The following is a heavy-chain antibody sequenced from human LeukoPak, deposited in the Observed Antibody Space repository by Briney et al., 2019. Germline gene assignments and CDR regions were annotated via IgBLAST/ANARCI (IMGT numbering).Heavy chain of an antibody. CDR2: MTSGGST. CDR3: AKTTGTLLEPFDI. CDR1: GFTFSSYA. V-gene: IGHV3-23*01. D-gene: IGHD1-1*01. Sequence: PGVSLRLSCSASGFTFSSYAIAWVRQAPGKGLEWVSSMTSGGSTFFADSVKGRFTISRDNSKNTVYLQMNSLRAEDTALYYCAKTTGTLLEPFDIWGQGTMVTVSS. J-gene: IGHJ3*02.